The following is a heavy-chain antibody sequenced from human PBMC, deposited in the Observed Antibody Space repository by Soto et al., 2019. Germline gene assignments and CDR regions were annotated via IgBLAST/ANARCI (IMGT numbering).Heavy chain of an antibody. Sequence: ASVKVSCKASGYTFTRYYMHWVRQAPGQGLEWIGMINPSGGGTNYAQKFQGRVTMSRDTSTSTVYMELSSLRSEDTAMFYCTRTLTPNPAEYFQHWGQGTLVTVS. V-gene: IGHV1-46*03. CDR3: TRTLTPNPAEYFQH. CDR1: GYTFTRYY. CDR2: INPSGGGT. J-gene: IGHJ1*01. D-gene: IGHD3-16*01.